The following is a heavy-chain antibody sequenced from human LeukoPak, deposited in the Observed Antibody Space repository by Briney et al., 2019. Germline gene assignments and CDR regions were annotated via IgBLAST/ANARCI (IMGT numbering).Heavy chain of an antibody. Sequence: GRSLRLSCAASGFIFSAYGMHWVRQAPGRGLEWVSFISSSGSTIPYADSVKGRFTISRDNAKNSLYLQMNSLRGEDTALYYCARDRSEDRFDYWGQGTLVTVSS. V-gene: IGHV3-48*04. CDR3: ARDRSEDRFDY. CDR2: ISSSGSTI. J-gene: IGHJ4*02. D-gene: IGHD1-26*01. CDR1: GFIFSAYG.